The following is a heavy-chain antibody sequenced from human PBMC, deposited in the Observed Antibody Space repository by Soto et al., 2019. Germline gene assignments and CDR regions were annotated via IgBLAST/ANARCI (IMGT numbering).Heavy chain of an antibody. CDR2: IYPGDSDT. D-gene: IGHD5-18*01. CDR1: GYSFTSYW. J-gene: IGHJ4*02. V-gene: IGHV5-51*01. CDR3: ARQAADSYGMTEGSFDY. Sequence: PGESLKISCKGSGYSFTSYWIGWVRQMPGKGLEWMGIIYPGDSDTRYSPSFQGQVTISADKSISTAYLQWSSLKASDTATYYCARQAADSYGMTEGSFDYWGQGTLVTVSS.